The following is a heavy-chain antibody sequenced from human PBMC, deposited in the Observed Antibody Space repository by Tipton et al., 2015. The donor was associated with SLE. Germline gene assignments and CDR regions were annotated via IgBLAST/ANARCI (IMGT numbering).Heavy chain of an antibody. J-gene: IGHJ4*02. V-gene: IGHV4-59*01. CDR3: ARGELYSGASLYYFEY. D-gene: IGHD1-7*01. CDR2: IYYTGSA. CDR1: GGSISSSY. Sequence: TLSLTCTVSGGSISSSYWSWIRQPPGKGLEWIGFIYYTGSAKYNPSLKSRVTISVDTSKNQFSLKVSSVTAADTAVYFCARGELYSGASLYYFEYWGQGTLVTVSS.